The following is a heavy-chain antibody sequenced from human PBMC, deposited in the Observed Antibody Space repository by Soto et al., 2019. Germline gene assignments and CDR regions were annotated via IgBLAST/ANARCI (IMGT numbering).Heavy chain of an antibody. V-gene: IGHV4-59*01. CDR3: ASGRAYCTNGVCYYYYGMDV. Sequence: KTSETLSLTCTVSGGSISSYYWSWIRQPPGKGLEWIGYIYYSGSTNYNPSLKSRVTISVDTSKNQFSLKLSSVTAADTAVYYCASGRAYCTNGVCYYYYGMDVWGEGTTVTVSS. J-gene: IGHJ6*04. D-gene: IGHD2-8*01. CDR2: IYYSGST. CDR1: GGSISSYY.